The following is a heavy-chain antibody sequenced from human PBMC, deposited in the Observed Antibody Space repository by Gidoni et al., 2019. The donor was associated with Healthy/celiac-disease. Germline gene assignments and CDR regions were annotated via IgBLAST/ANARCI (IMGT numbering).Heavy chain of an antibody. Sequence: QVQPQQWGAGLLKPSETLSLTCAVYCGSFRGYYWTWIRQPPGKGLEWIGEINHSGSTNSNPSLKSRVTISVDTSKNQFSLKLSSVTAADTAVYDCARVPIRPAVRNIGSSSSYMDVWGKGTTVTVSS. CDR2: INHSGST. CDR3: ARVPIRPAVRNIGSSSSYMDV. J-gene: IGHJ6*03. D-gene: IGHD6-6*01. CDR1: CGSFRGYY. V-gene: IGHV4-34*01.